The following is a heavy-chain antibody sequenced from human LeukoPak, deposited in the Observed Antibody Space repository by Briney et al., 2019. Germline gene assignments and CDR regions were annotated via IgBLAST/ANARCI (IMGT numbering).Heavy chain of an antibody. CDR2: IYYSGST. V-gene: IGHV4-61*01. CDR1: GGSVSSDSYF. J-gene: IGHJ4*02. CDR3: ARGQRRLQDY. Sequence: SETLPLTCTVSGGSVSSDSYFWTWIRQPPGKGLEWIGYIYYSGSTNYNPSLKSRVTISLDTSKSQISLKLSSVTAADTAVYYCARGQRRLQDYWGQGTLVTVSS.